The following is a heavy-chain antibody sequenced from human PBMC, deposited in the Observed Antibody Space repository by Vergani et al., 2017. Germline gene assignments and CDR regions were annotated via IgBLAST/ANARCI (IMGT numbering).Heavy chain of an antibody. CDR1: GFTFSSYS. CDR3: ARMPTYSSSWYGFDY. V-gene: IGHV3-48*04. D-gene: IGHD6-13*01. J-gene: IGHJ4*02. Sequence: EVQLVESGGGLVQPGGSLRLSGAASGFTFSSYSMNWVRQAPGKGLEWVSYISSSSSTIYYADSVKGRFTISRDNAKNSLYLQMNSLRAEDTAVYYCARMPTYSSSWYGFDYWGQGTLVTVSS. CDR2: ISSSSSTI.